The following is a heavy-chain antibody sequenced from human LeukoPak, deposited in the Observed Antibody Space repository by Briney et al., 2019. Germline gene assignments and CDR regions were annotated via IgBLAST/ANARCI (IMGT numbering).Heavy chain of an antibody. V-gene: IGHV4-4*02. CDR1: GDSINSLDL. CDR2: MYLSGTT. CDR3: ARAERGYSYGPLYYFDY. Sequence: SETLSLTCTVSGDSINSLDLWSWVRQPPGKGLEWIGEMYLSGTTHSNPSVKSRVTISVDTSKNQFSLKLSSVTAADTAVYYCARAERGYSYGPLYYFDYWGQGTLVTVSS. J-gene: IGHJ4*02. D-gene: IGHD5-18*01.